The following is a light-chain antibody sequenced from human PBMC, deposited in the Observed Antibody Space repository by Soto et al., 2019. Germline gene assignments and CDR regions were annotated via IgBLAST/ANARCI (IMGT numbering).Light chain of an antibody. V-gene: IGKV3-20*01. CDR1: QSVSSSY. CDR2: AAS. Sequence: IVLTQSPGTLSLTPGERATLSCRASQSVSSSYLAWYQQKPSQAPRLLIYAASSSATGIPDRFSGSGSGPDFTLTISRLEPEDSAVYYCQQYGNSPPFTFGPGTRVDIK. J-gene: IGKJ3*01. CDR3: QQYGNSPPFT.